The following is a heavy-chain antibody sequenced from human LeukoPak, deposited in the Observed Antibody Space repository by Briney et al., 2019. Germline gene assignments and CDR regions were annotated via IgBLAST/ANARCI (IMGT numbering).Heavy chain of an antibody. CDR2: IKQDGSEK. J-gene: IGHJ4*02. CDR3: ARDRGYDFWSGYSDY. CDR1: GFRFNSYW. Sequence: PGGSLRLSCAASGFRFNSYWMSWVRQAPGKGLEWVANIKQDGSEKYYVDSVKGRFTISRDNAKNSLYLQMNSLRVEDTAVYYCARDRGYDFWSGYSDYWGQGTLVTVSS. D-gene: IGHD3-3*01. V-gene: IGHV3-7*01.